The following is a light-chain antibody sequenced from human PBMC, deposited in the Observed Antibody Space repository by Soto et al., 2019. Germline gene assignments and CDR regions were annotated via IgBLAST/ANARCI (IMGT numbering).Light chain of an antibody. V-gene: IGKV3-15*01. CDR3: QQYNNWPGT. J-gene: IGKJ4*01. Sequence: EIVMTQSPATLSVSPGERATLSCRASQSVSSNLAWYQQKPGQAPRLLIYGASTRATGIPARFSGSGSGTELTLTISSLQSEDFAVYYCQQYNNWPGTLGGGTKVDIK. CDR1: QSVSSN. CDR2: GAS.